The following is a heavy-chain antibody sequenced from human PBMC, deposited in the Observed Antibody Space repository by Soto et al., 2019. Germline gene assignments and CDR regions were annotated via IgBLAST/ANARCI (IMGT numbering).Heavy chain of an antibody. V-gene: IGHV4-31*03. CDR2: IYYSGST. CDR3: ARLFEYCTNGVCWDYYYGMDV. D-gene: IGHD2-8*01. J-gene: IGHJ6*02. CDR1: GGSISSGGYY. Sequence: SETLSLTCTVSGGSISSGGYYWSWIRQHPGKGLEWIGYIYYSGSTYYNPSLKSRVTISVDTSKNQFSLKLSSVTAADTAVYYCARLFEYCTNGVCWDYYYGMDVWGQGTTVTVSS.